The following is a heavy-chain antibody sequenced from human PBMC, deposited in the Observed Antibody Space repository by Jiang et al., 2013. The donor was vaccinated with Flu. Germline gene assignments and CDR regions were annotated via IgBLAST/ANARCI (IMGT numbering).Heavy chain of an antibody. Sequence: SGAEVKEPGSSVKLSCRASGYSFTSYALHWVRQAPGQSFEWLGWITADDGNTKQSRKFQGRLNFTRDTSAMTAYMELTNLRSEDTAVYYCTRRGPSDYVNDAFELWGQGTMVIVSS. D-gene: IGHD4/OR15-4a*01. CDR2: ITADDGNT. J-gene: IGHJ3*01. CDR1: GYSFTSYA. V-gene: IGHV1-3*01. CDR3: TRRGPSDYVNDAFEL.